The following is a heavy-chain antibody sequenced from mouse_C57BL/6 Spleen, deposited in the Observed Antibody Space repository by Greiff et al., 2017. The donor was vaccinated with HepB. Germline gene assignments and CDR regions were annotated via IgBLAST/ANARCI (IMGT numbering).Heavy chain of an antibody. CDR2: ISNGGGST. CDR1: GFTFSDYY. Sequence: EVQRVESGGGLVQPGGSLKLSCAASGFTFSDYYMYWVRQTPEKRLEWVAYISNGGGSTYYPDTVKGRFTISRDNAKNTLYLQMSRLKSEDTAMYYCARHYDYGGFAYWGQGTLVTVSA. J-gene: IGHJ3*01. V-gene: IGHV5-12*01. D-gene: IGHD2-4*01. CDR3: ARHYDYGGFAY.